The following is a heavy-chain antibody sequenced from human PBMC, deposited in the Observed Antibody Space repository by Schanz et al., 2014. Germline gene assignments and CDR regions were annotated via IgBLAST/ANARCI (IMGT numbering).Heavy chain of an antibody. J-gene: IGHJ4*02. V-gene: IGHV7-4-1*02. Sequence: QGQLGQSGSELKKLGASVKGSCKASGYTFTNYVINWVRQAPGQGLEWMGWINTNTGNPTYAQAFTGRFLFSLETSVNTAYLQISSIEADDTAVYYCARRGIRGVFSSFDYWGLGTLVTVSS. D-gene: IGHD3-10*01. CDR1: GYTFTNYV. CDR3: ARRGIRGVFSSFDY. CDR2: INTNTGNP.